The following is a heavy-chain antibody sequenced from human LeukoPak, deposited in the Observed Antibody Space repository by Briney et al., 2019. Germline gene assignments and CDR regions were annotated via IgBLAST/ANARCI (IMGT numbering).Heavy chain of an antibody. Sequence: GGSLRLSCAASGFTFSSYAMHWVRQAPGKGLEWVAVISYDGSNKYYADSVKGRFTISRDNSKNTLYLQMNSLRAEDTAVYYCARGTGHPWGQGTLVTVSS. CDR2: ISYDGSNK. CDR3: ARGTGHP. V-gene: IGHV3-30*04. CDR1: GFTFSSYA. J-gene: IGHJ5*02.